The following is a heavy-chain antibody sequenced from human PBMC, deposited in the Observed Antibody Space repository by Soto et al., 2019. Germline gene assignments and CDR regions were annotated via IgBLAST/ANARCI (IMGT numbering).Heavy chain of an antibody. CDR1: GGSFSSYY. CDR3: ARAFDTSDYGFDP. Sequence: SETLSLTCAVYGGSFSSYYWSXIRQPTGKGLEWIGEINHSGSTNYNPSLKSRVTISVDTSKNQFSLKLSSVTAADTAVYYCARAFDTSDYGFDPWGQGTLVTVSS. V-gene: IGHV4-34*01. D-gene: IGHD4-17*01. J-gene: IGHJ5*02. CDR2: INHSGST.